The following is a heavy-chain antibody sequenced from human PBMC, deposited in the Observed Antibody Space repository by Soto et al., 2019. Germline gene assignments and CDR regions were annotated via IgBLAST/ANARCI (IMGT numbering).Heavy chain of an antibody. CDR2: IYPGDSDT. Sequence: PGESLKISCKGSGYSFTSYWIGWVRQMPGKGLEWMGIIYPGDSDTGYSPSFQGQVTISADKSISTAYLQWSSLKASDTAMYYCARHVSSGWEYYYYGMDVWGQGTTVTVSS. CDR3: ARHVSSGWEYYYYGMDV. CDR1: GYSFTSYW. V-gene: IGHV5-51*01. J-gene: IGHJ6*02. D-gene: IGHD6-19*01.